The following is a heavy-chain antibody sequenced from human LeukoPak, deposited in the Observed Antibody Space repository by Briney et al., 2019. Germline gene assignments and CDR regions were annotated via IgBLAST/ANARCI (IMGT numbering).Heavy chain of an antibody. V-gene: IGHV1-69*05. CDR1: GGTFSTYG. Sequence: ASVKVSCKASGGTFSTYGISLVRQAPGQGLEWVGRIIPIFGTPNYAQKFQGRLTITTDESTSTAYMELSSLRFEDTAVYYCARDPAALDYYGSGSYRGWFDPWGQGTLVTVFS. J-gene: IGHJ5*02. D-gene: IGHD3-10*01. CDR3: ARDPAALDYYGSGSYRGWFDP. CDR2: IIPIFGTP.